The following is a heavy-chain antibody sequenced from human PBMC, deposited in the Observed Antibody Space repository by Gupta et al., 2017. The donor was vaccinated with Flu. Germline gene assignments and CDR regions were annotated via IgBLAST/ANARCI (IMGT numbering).Heavy chain of an antibody. CDR2: IYTSGST. V-gene: IGHV4-4*07. J-gene: IGHJ5*02. Sequence: QVQLQESGPGLVKPSETLSLTCTVSGGSISSYYWGWIRQPAGKGLEWIGRIYTSGSTNYNPSLKSRVTMSVDTSKNQFFLKLSSVTAADTAVYYCARDEGNIAGDPYNWFDPWGQGTLVTVSS. D-gene: IGHD6-13*01. CDR1: GGSISSYY. CDR3: ARDEGNIAGDPYNWFDP.